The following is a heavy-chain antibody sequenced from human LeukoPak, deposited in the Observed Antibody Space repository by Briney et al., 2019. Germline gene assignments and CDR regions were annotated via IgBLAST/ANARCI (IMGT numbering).Heavy chain of an antibody. CDR3: AKMARGLSGYDTSVRGWYVY. J-gene: IGHJ4*02. CDR1: GFTFSSYG. Sequence: PGGSLRLSCAASGFTFSSYGMSWVRQAPGKGLEWVSAISGSGGSTYYADSVKGRFTISRDNSKNTLYLQMNSLRAEDTAVYYCAKMARGLSGYDTSVRGWYVYWGQGTLVTVSS. CDR2: ISGSGGST. V-gene: IGHV3-23*01. D-gene: IGHD5-12*01.